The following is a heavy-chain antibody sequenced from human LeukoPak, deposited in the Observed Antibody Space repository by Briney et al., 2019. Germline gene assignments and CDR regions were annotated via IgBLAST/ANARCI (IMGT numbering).Heavy chain of an antibody. CDR1: GFNFIDYS. CDR2: IEISSGNT. J-gene: IGHJ4*01. D-gene: IGHD5-12*01. CDR3: ARDHRYAFDN. Sequence: GGSLRLSCAASGFNFIDYSMNWVRQAPGKGLEWISYIEISSGNTKYADSVKGRFTISRDKARSSLYLQMNSLRVEDTAVYYCARDHRYAFDNWGHGTLVTVSS. V-gene: IGHV3-48*01.